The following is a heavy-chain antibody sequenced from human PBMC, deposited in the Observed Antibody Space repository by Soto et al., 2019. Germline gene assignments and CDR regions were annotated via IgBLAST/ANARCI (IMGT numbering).Heavy chain of an antibody. CDR2: INAGNGNT. CDR1: GYTYTSYA. D-gene: IGHD5-18*01. Sequence: QVQLVQSGAEAKKPGASVKVSCKASGYTYTSYAMHWVRQAPGQRLEWMGWINAGNGNTKYSQKFQGRVTITRDTSASTAYMELSSLRSEDTAVYYCARLTRDSYDYYYYGMDVWGQGTTVTVSS. V-gene: IGHV1-3*01. CDR3: ARLTRDSYDYYYYGMDV. J-gene: IGHJ6*02.